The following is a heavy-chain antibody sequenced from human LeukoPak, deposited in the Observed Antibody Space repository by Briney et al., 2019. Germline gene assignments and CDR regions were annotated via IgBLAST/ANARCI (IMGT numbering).Heavy chain of an antibody. CDR2: IYYSGSA. J-gene: IGHJ5*02. CDR1: GGSISSGGYY. V-gene: IGHV4-31*03. CDR3: ARACPVGDWFDP. Sequence: SETLSLTCTVSGGSISSGGYYWSWIRQHPGKGLEWIGYIYYSGSAYYNPSLKSRVTISVDTSKNQFSLKLSSVTAADTAVYYCARACPVGDWFDPWGQGTLVTVSS.